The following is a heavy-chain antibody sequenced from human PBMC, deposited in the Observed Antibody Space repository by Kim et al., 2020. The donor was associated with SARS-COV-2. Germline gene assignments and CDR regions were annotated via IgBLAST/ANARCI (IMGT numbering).Heavy chain of an antibody. V-gene: IGHV3-73*01. CDR3: TRDPPYINSWGDAFV. CDR2: IRSKANSYAT. CDR1: GFTFSDSA. D-gene: IGHD3-16*01. J-gene: IGHJ3*02. Sequence: GGSLRLSCAASGFTFSDSAMYWVRQASGKGLEWVGRIRSKANSYATAYDVSVKGRFIISRDDSKNTAYLQMNSLKTEDTAIYYRTRDPPYINSWGDAFV.